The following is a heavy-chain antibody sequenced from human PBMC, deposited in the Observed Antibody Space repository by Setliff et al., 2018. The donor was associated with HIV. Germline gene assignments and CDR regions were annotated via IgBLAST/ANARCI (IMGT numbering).Heavy chain of an antibody. V-gene: IGHV1-8*02. CDR1: GYTFSSYD. D-gene: IGHD2-21*01. CDR2: MNPNSGNT. Sequence: GASVKVSCKASGYTFSSYDINWVRQATGQGLEWMGWMNPNSGNTGYAQKFQGRVTMTRNTAISTAYMELRRLKSEDTAAYYCATSTLGWSVDALDIWGQGTMVTVSS. J-gene: IGHJ3*02. CDR3: ATSTLGWSVDALDI.